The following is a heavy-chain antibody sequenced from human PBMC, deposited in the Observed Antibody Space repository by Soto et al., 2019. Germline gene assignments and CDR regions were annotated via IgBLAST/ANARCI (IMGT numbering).Heavy chain of an antibody. D-gene: IGHD6-19*01. CDR1: GYTFTSYG. CDR3: VSETHRLVLGY. CDR2: ISAYNGNT. J-gene: IGHJ4*02. Sequence: GASVKVSCKASGYTFTSYGISWVRQAPGQGLEWMGWISAYNGNTNYAQKLQGRVTMTTDTSTSTAYMELRSLRSDDTAVYYCVSETHRLVLGYWGQGPLVTVSS. V-gene: IGHV1-18*01.